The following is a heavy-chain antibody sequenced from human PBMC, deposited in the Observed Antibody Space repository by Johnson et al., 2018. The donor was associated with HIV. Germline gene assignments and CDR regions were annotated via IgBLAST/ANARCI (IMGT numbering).Heavy chain of an antibody. D-gene: IGHD2-21*01. Sequence: MLLVESGGGVARPGGSLRLSCEGSGFIFDEYDMSWVRQTPGKGLEWVSGISWNGATPRSADSVKGRFTISRDNSKNTVDLQMNSLRVEDTAVYYCAKVDCGGDTCAGYDPFDLWGQGTLVTVSS. J-gene: IGHJ3*01. V-gene: IGHV3-20*04. CDR1: GFIFDEYD. CDR3: AKVDCGGDTCAGYDPFDL. CDR2: ISWNGATP.